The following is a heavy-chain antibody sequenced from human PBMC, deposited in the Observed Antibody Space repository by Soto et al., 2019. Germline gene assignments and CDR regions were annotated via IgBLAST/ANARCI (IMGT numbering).Heavy chain of an antibody. V-gene: IGHV1-69*01. CDR2: IIPISGTA. D-gene: IGHD2-2*01. CDR1: GGTFSSYA. CDR3: ARSQGSSTSLEIYYYYYYGMDV. J-gene: IGHJ6*02. Sequence: QVQLVQSGPEVKKPGSSVKVSCKASGGTFSSYAISWVRQAPGQGLEWMGGIIPISGTANYAQKFQGRVTITADESTSTVYMELSSLRSEDTAVYFCARSQGSSTSLEIYYYYYYGMDVWGQGTTVTVSS.